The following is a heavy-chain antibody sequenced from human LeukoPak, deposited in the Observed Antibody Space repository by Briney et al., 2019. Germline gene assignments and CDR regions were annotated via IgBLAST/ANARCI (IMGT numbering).Heavy chain of an antibody. CDR3: AKDQFRSPYYYGSGSQNPLDY. D-gene: IGHD3-10*01. CDR2: ISGSGGST. J-gene: IGHJ4*02. V-gene: IGHV3-23*01. CDR1: GFTFSSYA. Sequence: GGSLRLSCAASGFTFSSYAMSWVRQAPGKGLEWVSAISGSGGSTYYADSVKGRFTISRDNSKNTLYLQMNSLGAEDTAVYYCAKDQFRSPYYYGSGSQNPLDYWGQGTLVTVSS.